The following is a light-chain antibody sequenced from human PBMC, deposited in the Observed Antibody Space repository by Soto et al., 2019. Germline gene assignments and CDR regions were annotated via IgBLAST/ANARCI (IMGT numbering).Light chain of an antibody. J-gene: IGKJ1*01. CDR1: QSINNW. V-gene: IGKV1-5*01. Sequence: DIQMTQSPPTLSASVGDRVTITCRASQSINNWLAWYQQKPGRAPELLIFDASSLKSGVPSRFSGSGSGTEFTLTISSLQPTDFATFYCHQYNSDWTFGQGTKVDIK. CDR2: DAS. CDR3: HQYNSDWT.